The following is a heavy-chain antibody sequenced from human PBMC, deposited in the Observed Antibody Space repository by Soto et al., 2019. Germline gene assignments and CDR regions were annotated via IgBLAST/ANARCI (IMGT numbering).Heavy chain of an antibody. CDR3: ARLGTWAAALYYYYMDV. V-gene: IGHV3-23*01. Sequence: PGGSLRLSCAASGFTFSSYAMSWVRQAPGKGLEWVSAISGSGGSTYYADSVKGRVTISRDNSKNTLYLQMNSLRAEDTAVYYCARLGTWAAALYYYYMDVWGKGTTVTVSS. D-gene: IGHD6-13*01. CDR1: GFTFSSYA. CDR2: ISGSGGST. J-gene: IGHJ6*03.